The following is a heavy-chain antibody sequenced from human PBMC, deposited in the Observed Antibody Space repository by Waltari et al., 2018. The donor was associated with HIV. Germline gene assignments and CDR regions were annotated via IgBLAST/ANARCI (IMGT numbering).Heavy chain of an antibody. CDR3: AKDSQQLVNYFDY. D-gene: IGHD6-13*01. Sequence: EVQLLESGGGLVQPGGSLRLSCAASGFTFSSHGISWVRQGPGKGLWWVSGISGGGESTYYAASVKGRFTISRDNSKNTLYLQMNSLRAEDTAVYYCAKDSQQLVNYFDYWGQGTLVTVAS. V-gene: IGHV3-23*01. CDR2: ISGGGEST. J-gene: IGHJ4*02. CDR1: GFTFSSHG.